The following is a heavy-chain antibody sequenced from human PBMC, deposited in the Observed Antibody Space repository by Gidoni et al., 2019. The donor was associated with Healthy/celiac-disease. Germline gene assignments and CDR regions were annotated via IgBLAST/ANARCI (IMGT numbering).Heavy chain of an antibody. V-gene: IGHV4-31*03. CDR3: ARSRFLEWDPDYYYGMDV. CDR2: IYYSGST. J-gene: IGHJ6*02. Sequence: QVQLQESGPGLVKPSQTLSLTCTVSGGSISSGGYYWCWIRQHPGKGLEWIGYIYYSGSTYYNPSLKSRVTISVDTSKNQFSLKLSSVTAADTAVYYCARSRFLEWDPDYYYGMDVWGQGTTVTVSS. D-gene: IGHD3-3*01. CDR1: GGSISSGGYY.